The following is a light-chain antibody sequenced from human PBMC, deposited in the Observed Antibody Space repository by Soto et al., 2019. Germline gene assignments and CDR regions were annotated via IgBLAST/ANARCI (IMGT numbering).Light chain of an antibody. J-gene: IGKJ5*01. Sequence: EIVLTQSPGTLSLSPGERATLSCRASQSVNTNYLAWYQQKSGQAPRLLIYGASSRAPGIPDRFSGSGSGTDFTLTISRLEPEDFAAYFCQQYGSSPLTFGQGTRLEMK. CDR2: GAS. CDR3: QQYGSSPLT. CDR1: QSVNTNY. V-gene: IGKV3-20*01.